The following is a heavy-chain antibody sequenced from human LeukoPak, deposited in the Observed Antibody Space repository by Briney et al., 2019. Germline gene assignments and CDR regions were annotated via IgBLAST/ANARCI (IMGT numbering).Heavy chain of an antibody. Sequence: ASVKVSCKASGYTFTGYYMHWVRQAPGQGLEWMGWINPNSGGTNYAQKFQGRVTMTRNTSISTAYMELSSLRSEDTAVYYCARRVTDSSGYYYFTEYFQHWGQGTLVTVSS. V-gene: IGHV1-2*02. J-gene: IGHJ1*01. CDR1: GYTFTGYY. CDR3: ARRVTDSSGYYYFTEYFQH. CDR2: INPNSGGT. D-gene: IGHD3-22*01.